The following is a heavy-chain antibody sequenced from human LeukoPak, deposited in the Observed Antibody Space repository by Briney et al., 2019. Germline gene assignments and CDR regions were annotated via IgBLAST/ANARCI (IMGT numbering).Heavy chain of an antibody. Sequence: QPGGSLRLSCTASGFPFSSYGMHWVRQAPGKAPEWVSYITNSGNTAYYADSVRGRFTISRDNAKNSLYLQMNSLRAEDTAVYYCAREIAVAGFDYWGQGTLVTVSS. CDR3: AREIAVAGFDY. D-gene: IGHD6-19*01. V-gene: IGHV3-48*03. CDR2: ITNSGNTA. J-gene: IGHJ4*02. CDR1: GFPFSSYG.